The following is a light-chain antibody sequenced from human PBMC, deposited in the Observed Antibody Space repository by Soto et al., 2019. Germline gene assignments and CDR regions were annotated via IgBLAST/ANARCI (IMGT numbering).Light chain of an antibody. V-gene: IGKV3-15*01. J-gene: IGKJ1*01. CDR2: GAS. CDR1: QNVLSN. CDR3: QQYNSWLWT. Sequence: EIVMTQSPVTLSVSPGERATLSCRASQNVLSNLAWYQQKPGQSPRLLIYGASARATGIPARFSGSGSGTEFTLIISSLQSEDSAVYYCQQYNSWLWTFGQGTKVDVK.